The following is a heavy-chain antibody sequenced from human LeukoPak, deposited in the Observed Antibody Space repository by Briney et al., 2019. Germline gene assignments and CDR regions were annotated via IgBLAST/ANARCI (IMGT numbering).Heavy chain of an antibody. CDR2: MNPNSGNT. D-gene: IGHD4-17*01. CDR3: ARSFLRDEDY. CDR1: GYTFASYY. V-gene: IGHV1-8*03. J-gene: IGHJ4*02. Sequence: ASVKVSCKASGYTFASYYMHWVRQAPGQGLEWMGWMNPNSGNTGYAQKFQGRVTITRNTSISTAYMELSSLRSEDTAVYYCARSFLRDEDYWGQGTLVTVSS.